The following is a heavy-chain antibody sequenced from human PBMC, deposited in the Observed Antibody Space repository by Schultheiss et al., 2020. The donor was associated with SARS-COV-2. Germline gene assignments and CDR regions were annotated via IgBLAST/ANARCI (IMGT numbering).Heavy chain of an antibody. Sequence: GESLKISCAASGFTFSDYYMSWIRQAPGKGLEWVSYISSSSSYTNYADSVKGRFTISRDNAKNSLYLQMNSLRAEDTAVYYCARAGLMMYQLLLYFYLWGRGTLVTVSS. V-gene: IGHV3-11*05. CDR2: ISSSSSYT. J-gene: IGHJ2*01. CDR1: GFTFSDYY. D-gene: IGHD2-2*01. CDR3: ARAGLMMYQLLLYFYL.